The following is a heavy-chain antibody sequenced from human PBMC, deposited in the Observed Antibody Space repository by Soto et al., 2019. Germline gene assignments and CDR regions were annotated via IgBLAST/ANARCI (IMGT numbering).Heavy chain of an antibody. V-gene: IGHV3-23*01. CDR3: AKVFVFTIREGFDY. J-gene: IGHJ4*02. CDR1: GFTFISYA. Sequence: GGSLRLSCAASGFTFISYAMSWVRQAPGKGLEWVSAITGSGDSTYYADSVKGRFTVSRDNSKNTLYLQMNSLRAEDTAVYYCAKVFVFTIREGFDYWGLGTLVTVSS. CDR2: ITGSGDST. D-gene: IGHD3-3*01.